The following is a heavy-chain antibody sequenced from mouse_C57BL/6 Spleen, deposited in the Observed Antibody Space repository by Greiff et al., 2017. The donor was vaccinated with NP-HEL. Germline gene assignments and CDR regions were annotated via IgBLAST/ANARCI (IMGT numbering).Heavy chain of an antibody. CDR2: IDPETGGT. CDR3: TRSYNSEDYSDY. J-gene: IGHJ2*01. V-gene: IGHV1-15*01. CDR1: GYTFTDYE. D-gene: IGHD1-3*01. Sequence: QVQLQQSGAELVRPGASVTLSCKASGYTFTDYEMHWVKQTPVHGLEWIGAIDPETGGTAYNQKFKGKAILTADKSSSTAYMELRSLTSEDSAVYYCTRSYNSEDYSDYWGQGTTLTVSS.